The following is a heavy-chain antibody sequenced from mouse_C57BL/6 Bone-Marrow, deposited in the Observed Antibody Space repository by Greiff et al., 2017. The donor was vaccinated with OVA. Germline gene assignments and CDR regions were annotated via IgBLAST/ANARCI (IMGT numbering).Heavy chain of an antibody. CDR2: IHPNSGST. D-gene: IGHD2-12*01. J-gene: IGHJ3*01. Sequence: QVQLQQPGAELVKPGASVKLSCKASGYTFTSYWMYRVKQRPGQGLEWIGMIHPNSGSTNYNEKFKSKATLTVDKSSSTAYMQLSSLTSEDSAVYYCARENYKGWFAYWGQGTLVTVSA. V-gene: IGHV1-64*01. CDR1: GYTFTSYW. CDR3: ARENYKGWFAY.